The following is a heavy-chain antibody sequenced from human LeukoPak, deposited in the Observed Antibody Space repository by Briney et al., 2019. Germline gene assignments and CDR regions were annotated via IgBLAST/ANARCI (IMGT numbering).Heavy chain of an antibody. J-gene: IGHJ5*02. CDR2: IYYSGST. D-gene: IGHD3-3*01. CDR1: GGSISSHY. Sequence: SETLSLTCTVSGGSISSHYWSWIRQPPGKGLEWIGYIYYSGSTNYNPSLKSRVTISVDTSKNQFSLKLSSVTAADTAVYYCARGVVRGNWFDPWGQGTLVTVSS. CDR3: ARGVVRGNWFDP. V-gene: IGHV4-59*11.